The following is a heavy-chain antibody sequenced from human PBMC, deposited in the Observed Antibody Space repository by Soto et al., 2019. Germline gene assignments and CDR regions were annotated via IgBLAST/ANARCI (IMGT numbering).Heavy chain of an antibody. D-gene: IGHD1-1*01. V-gene: IGHV4-34*01. CDR3: ATANWSHHYFDP. CDR2: INHSGSP. J-gene: IGHJ5*02. Sequence: QVRLQQWGTGLLKSSETLSLTCAVYGGSFSGYYWSWLRQPPGKGLEWIGEINHSGSPNYNPSLKSRVTISVDTSMNQFSLKMTSVTAADTAVYYCATANWSHHYFDPWGQGTLVTVSS. CDR1: GGSFSGYY.